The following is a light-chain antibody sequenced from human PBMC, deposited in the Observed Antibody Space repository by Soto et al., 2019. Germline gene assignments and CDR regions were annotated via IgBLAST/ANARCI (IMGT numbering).Light chain of an antibody. J-gene: IGLJ1*01. CDR1: GSDVGGYNY. Sequence: QSVLTQPASVSGSPGQSITISFTGTGSDVGGYNYVSWYQHHPGKAPKLMIFDVSNRPSGVSNRFSGSKSGNTASLTISGLQPEDEADYYCSSYTTSNTRQIVFGTGTKVTVL. CDR3: SSYTTSNTRQIV. V-gene: IGLV2-14*03. CDR2: DVS.